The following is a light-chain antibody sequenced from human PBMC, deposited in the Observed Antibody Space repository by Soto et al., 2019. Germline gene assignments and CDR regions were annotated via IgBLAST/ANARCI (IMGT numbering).Light chain of an antibody. CDR3: QQRNNWLT. Sequence: DIVLTQSPATLSLSPGERATLSCSASQSVGTSLAWFQHKPGQAPRLLLYAASNRAAGIPVRFSGSGSGTDFTLTISSLEPEDFAVYYCQQRNNWLTFGGGTKVEIK. V-gene: IGKV3-11*01. J-gene: IGKJ4*01. CDR2: AAS. CDR1: QSVGTS.